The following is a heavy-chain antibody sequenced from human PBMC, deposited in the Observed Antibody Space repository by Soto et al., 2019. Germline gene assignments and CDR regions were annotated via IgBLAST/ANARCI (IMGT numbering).Heavy chain of an antibody. J-gene: IGHJ4*02. V-gene: IGHV3-11*01. Sequence: QVQLVESGGDLVKPGGSLRLSCAASGYTFSDYYMSWIRQAPGKGLEWISYIDTSGTKIYYADSVKGRFTITRDNAKNSPYLEMNSLRHEDTAVYYCASHYDMWSGYLSPVDYWGQGTLVTVSS. CDR3: ASHYDMWSGYLSPVDY. CDR1: GYTFSDYY. CDR2: IDTSGTKI. D-gene: IGHD3-3*01.